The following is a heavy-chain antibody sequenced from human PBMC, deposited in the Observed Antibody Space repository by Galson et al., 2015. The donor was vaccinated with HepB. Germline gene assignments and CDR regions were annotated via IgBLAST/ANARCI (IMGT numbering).Heavy chain of an antibody. CDR1: GFSFSASG. Sequence: SLRLSCAASGFSFSASGMHWVRQAPGKGSECVAGMSLDGRNKYEADSVRARFIISRDNPENTLFLEINSLRLEDTAVYFCAKGAYSNVLMAGGWFDPWGQGTLVIVSS. CDR2: MSLDGRNK. J-gene: IGHJ5*02. D-gene: IGHD2/OR15-2a*01. CDR3: AKGAYSNVLMAGGWFDP. V-gene: IGHV3-30*18.